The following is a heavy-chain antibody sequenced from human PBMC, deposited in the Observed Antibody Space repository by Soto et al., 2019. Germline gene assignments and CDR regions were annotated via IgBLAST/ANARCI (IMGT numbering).Heavy chain of an antibody. D-gene: IGHD2-8*01. J-gene: IGHJ5*02. Sequence: ASVKVSCQASGYTFTSYGISWVRQAPGQGLEWMGWISAYNGNTNYAQKLQGRVTMTTDTSTSTAYMELRSLRSDDTAVYYCARDDCTNGVCYTEWFDPWGQGTLVTVSS. CDR3: ARDDCTNGVCYTEWFDP. CDR2: ISAYNGNT. V-gene: IGHV1-18*01. CDR1: GYTFTSYG.